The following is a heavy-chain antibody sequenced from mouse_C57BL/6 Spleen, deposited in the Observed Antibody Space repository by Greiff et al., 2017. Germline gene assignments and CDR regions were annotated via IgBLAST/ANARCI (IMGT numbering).Heavy chain of an antibody. V-gene: IGHV14-2*01. Sequence: VHVKQSGAELVKPGASVKLSCTASGFNIKDYYMHWVKQRTEQGLEWIGRLDPEDGETKYAPKFQGKATITADTSSNTAYLQLSSLTSEDTAVYYCASFGGTVVATDYWGQGTTLTVSS. J-gene: IGHJ2*01. CDR2: LDPEDGET. CDR3: ASFGGTVVATDY. D-gene: IGHD1-1*01. CDR1: GFNIKDYY.